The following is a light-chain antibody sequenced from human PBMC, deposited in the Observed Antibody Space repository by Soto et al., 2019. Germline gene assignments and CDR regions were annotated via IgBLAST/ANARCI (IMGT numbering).Light chain of an antibody. Sequence: EIVLTQSPPTLSLSPGERATLSCRASQTINTFLAWYQQKPGQAPRLLIYDASDRATGIPVRFGGSGSGTDFTLTISSLEPEDFAIYYCQQRSNWPITCGQGTRLEIK. V-gene: IGKV3-11*01. CDR2: DAS. J-gene: IGKJ5*01. CDR3: QQRSNWPIT. CDR1: QTINTF.